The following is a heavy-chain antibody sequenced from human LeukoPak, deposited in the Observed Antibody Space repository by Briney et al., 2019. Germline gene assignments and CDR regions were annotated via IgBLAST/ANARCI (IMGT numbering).Heavy chain of an antibody. CDR1: GFTFDDYA. CDR2: ISWNSGSI. Sequence: GRSLRLSCAASGFTFDDYAMHWVRQAPGKGLEWVSGISWNSGSIGYADSVKGRFTISRDNAKNSLYLQMNSLRAEDTALYYCAKVGSSGTFDYWGQGTLVTVPS. CDR3: AKVGSSGTFDY. D-gene: IGHD6-25*01. J-gene: IGHJ4*02. V-gene: IGHV3-9*01.